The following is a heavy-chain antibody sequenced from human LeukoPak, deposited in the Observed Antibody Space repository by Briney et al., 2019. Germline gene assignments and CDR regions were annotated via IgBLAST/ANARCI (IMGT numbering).Heavy chain of an antibody. D-gene: IGHD6-13*01. Sequence: GGSLRLSCAASGFTFDDYGMSWVRQAPGKGLEWVSGINWNGGSTGYADSVKGRFTISRDNSKNTLYLQMNNLRAEDTAVYYCARGLGSSWFSWFDPWGQGTLVTVSS. CDR2: INWNGGST. CDR1: GFTFDDYG. CDR3: ARGLGSSWFSWFDP. J-gene: IGHJ5*02. V-gene: IGHV3-20*04.